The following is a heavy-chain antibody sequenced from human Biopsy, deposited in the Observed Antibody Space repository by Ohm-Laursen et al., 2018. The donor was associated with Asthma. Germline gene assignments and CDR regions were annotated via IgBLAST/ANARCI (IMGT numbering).Heavy chain of an antibody. Sequence: SLRLSCAASGFTFSNYGMHWVRQVAGKGLDWVAVVTYDGISQYYAESVKGRFTISRDNSRNTLNLQMNSVRPDDTAVYFCARERAGVLGSYNGMDVWGHGTTVSVSS. J-gene: IGHJ6*02. V-gene: IGHV3-30*03. CDR2: VTYDGISQ. CDR3: ARERAGVLGSYNGMDV. CDR1: GFTFSNYG. D-gene: IGHD2-8*01.